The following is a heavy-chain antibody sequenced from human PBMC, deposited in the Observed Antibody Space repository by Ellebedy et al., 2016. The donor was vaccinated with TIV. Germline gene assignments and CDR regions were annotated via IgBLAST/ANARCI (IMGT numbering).Heavy chain of an antibody. CDR1: GFTFSSYW. Sequence: GESLKISCAASGFTFSSYWMHWVRQAPGKGLVWVSRINSDGSSTSYADSVKGRFTISRDNAKNTLYLQINSLRAEDTAVYYCARGVRYSSGQDAFDIWGQGTMVTVSS. J-gene: IGHJ3*02. V-gene: IGHV3-74*01. D-gene: IGHD6-19*01. CDR2: INSDGSST. CDR3: ARGVRYSSGQDAFDI.